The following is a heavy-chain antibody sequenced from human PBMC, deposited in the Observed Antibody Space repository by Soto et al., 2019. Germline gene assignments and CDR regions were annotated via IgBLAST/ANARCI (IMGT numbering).Heavy chain of an antibody. CDR1: GGSISSYY. Sequence: SETLSLTCTVSGGSISSYYWSWIRQPPGKGLEWIGYIYYSGSTNYNPSLKSRVTISVDTPKNQFSLKLSSVTAADTAVYYCARGLEYSSSSWFDPWGQGTLVTVSS. V-gene: IGHV4-59*01. D-gene: IGHD6-6*01. J-gene: IGHJ5*02. CDR3: ARGLEYSSSSWFDP. CDR2: IYYSGST.